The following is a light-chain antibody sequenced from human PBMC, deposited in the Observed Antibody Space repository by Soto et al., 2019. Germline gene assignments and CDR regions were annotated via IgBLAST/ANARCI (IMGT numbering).Light chain of an antibody. CDR1: QTLSINS. J-gene: IGKJ1*01. CDR3: QQYNDWWT. V-gene: IGKV3-15*01. Sequence: EIVLTQSPDTLSLSPGERATLFCRASQTLSINSLAWYQQKPGQAPRLLIYGASTWATGVPARFSGSGSGTEFTLTISSLQSEDFAVYYCQQYNDWWTFGQGTKVEIK. CDR2: GAS.